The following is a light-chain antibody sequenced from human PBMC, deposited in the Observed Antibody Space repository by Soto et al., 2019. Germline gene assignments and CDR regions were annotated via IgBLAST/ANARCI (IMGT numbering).Light chain of an antibody. CDR1: QSVSSN. Sequence: EIVMTQSPATLSVSPGERATLSCRASQSVSSNLAWYQQKPGQAPRLLIYGASTRATGIPARFSGSGSGTEXXXXISXXQSEDFAVYYCQQYNNWLITFGQGTRLEIK. V-gene: IGKV3-15*01. CDR3: QQYNNWLIT. CDR2: GAS. J-gene: IGKJ5*01.